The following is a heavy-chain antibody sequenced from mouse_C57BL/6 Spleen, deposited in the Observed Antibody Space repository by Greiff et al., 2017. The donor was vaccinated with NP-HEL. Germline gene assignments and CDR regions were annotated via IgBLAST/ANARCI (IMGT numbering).Heavy chain of an antibody. CDR1: GYTFTSYW. CDR2: IYPGSGST. J-gene: IGHJ4*01. CDR3: ARERGYDDAMDY. Sequence: QVQLKQSGAELVKPGASVKMSCKASGYTFTSYWITWVKQRPGQGLEWIGDIYPGSGSTNYNEKFKSKATLTVDTSSSTAYMQLSSLTSEDSAVYYCARERGYDDAMDYWGQGTSVTVSS. D-gene: IGHD2-2*01. V-gene: IGHV1-55*01.